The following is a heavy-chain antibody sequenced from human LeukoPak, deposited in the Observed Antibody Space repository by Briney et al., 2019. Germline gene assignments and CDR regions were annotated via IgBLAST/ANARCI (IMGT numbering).Heavy chain of an antibody. CDR2: INPSGGST. V-gene: IGHV1-46*01. D-gene: IGHD3-22*01. J-gene: IGHJ4*02. Sequence: ASVKVSCKASGYTFTSYYMHWVRQAPGQGLEWMGIINPSGGSTSCAQKFQGRVTMTRDTSTSTVYVELSSLRSEDTAVYYCARDHSYYDSSGPLDYWGQGTLVTVSS. CDR3: ARDHSYYDSSGPLDY. CDR1: GYTFTSYY.